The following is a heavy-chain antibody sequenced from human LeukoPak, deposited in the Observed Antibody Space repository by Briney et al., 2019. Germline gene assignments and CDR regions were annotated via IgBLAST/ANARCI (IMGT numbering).Heavy chain of an antibody. CDR1: GFTFSSYE. J-gene: IGHJ6*04. CDR2: ISSSGSTI. V-gene: IGHV3-48*03. D-gene: IGHD3-10*02. CDR3: AELGITMIGGV. Sequence: GGSLRLSCAASGFTFSSYEMNWVRQAPGKGLEWCSYISSSGSTIYYADSVKGRFTISRDNAKNSLYLQMNSLRAEDTAVYYCAELGITMIGGVWGKGTTVTISS.